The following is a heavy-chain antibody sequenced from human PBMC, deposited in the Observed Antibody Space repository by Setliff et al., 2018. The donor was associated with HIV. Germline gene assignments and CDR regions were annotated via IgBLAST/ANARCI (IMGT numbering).Heavy chain of an antibody. CDR3: ARGGYSSKWYSWFDP. CDR2: IYFTGIT. V-gene: IGHV4-61*01. J-gene: IGHJ5*01. D-gene: IGHD2-2*01. Sequence: SETLSLTCSVYGASISNSNSYWGWIRQPPGKGLEYIGYIYFTGITNYNPSLQSRVTISIDTTKKQLFLRVRSVTAADTAVYYCARGGYSSKWYSWFDPWGQGTLVTVSS. CDR1: GASISNSNSY.